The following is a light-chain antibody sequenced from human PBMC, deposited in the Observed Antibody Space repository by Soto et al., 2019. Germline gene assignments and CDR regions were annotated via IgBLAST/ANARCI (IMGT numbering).Light chain of an antibody. CDR1: QSVSSN. CDR3: QQRSSWT. CDR2: DAS. J-gene: IGKJ1*01. V-gene: IGKV3-11*01. Sequence: EIEMTQSPATLSLAPGERVTLSCRASQSVSSNLAWYQQKPGQAPRLLIYDASSRATDIPARFSGSGSGTDFTLTISSLEPEDFAVYYCQQRSSWTFGQGTKVDIK.